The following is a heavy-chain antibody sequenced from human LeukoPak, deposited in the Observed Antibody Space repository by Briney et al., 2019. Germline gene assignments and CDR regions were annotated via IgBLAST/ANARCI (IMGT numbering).Heavy chain of an antibody. D-gene: IGHD3-9*01. J-gene: IGHJ4*02. Sequence: GGSLRLSCAASGFTFSGSAMHWVRQASGKGLEWVGRIRSKANSYATAYAASVKGRFTISRDDSKNTAYLQMNSLKTEDTAVYYCTRRYDILTGPPDYWGQGTLDTVSS. CDR3: TRRYDILTGPPDY. CDR2: IRSKANSYAT. V-gene: IGHV3-73*01. CDR1: GFTFSGSA.